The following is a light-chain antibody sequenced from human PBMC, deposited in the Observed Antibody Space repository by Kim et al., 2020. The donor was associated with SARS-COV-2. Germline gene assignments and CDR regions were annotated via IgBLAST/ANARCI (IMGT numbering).Light chain of an antibody. J-gene: IGLJ3*02. CDR2: DVT. CDR3: CSYAGRYIWV. CDR1: SSDVGRYNY. Sequence: GQSVTISRTGTSSDVGRYNYVSWYQPHPGKAPKLMIYDVTKRPSGVPDRFSGSKSDNTASLTICGLQAEDETDYYCCSYAGRYIWVFGGGTQLTVL. V-gene: IGLV2-11*03.